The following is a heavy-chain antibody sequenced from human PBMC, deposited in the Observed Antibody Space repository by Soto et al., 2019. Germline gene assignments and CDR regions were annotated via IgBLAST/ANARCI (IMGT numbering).Heavy chain of an antibody. CDR2: IYYSGST. CDR3: ARHDTDLMYDFWSGSLAFYDY. CDR1: GGSISSSSYY. J-gene: IGHJ4*02. Sequence: SETLSLTCTVSGGSISSSSYYWGWIRQPPGKGLEWIGSIYYSGSTYYNPSLKSRVTISVDTSKNQFSLKLSSVTAADTAVYYCARHDTDLMYDFWSGSLAFYDYWGQGTLITVSS. V-gene: IGHV4-39*01. D-gene: IGHD3-3*01.